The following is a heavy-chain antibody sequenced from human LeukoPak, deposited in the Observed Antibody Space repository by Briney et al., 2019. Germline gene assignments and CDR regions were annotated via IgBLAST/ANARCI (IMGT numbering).Heavy chain of an antibody. J-gene: IGHJ5*02. Sequence: PSETLTLTCTVSGGSISSSSYYWGWIRQPPGKGLEWIGGIYYSGSTYYNPSLKSRVTISVDTSKNQFSLKLSSVTAADTAVYYCARLGYSSGWYWFDPWGQGTLVTVSS. D-gene: IGHD6-19*01. CDR1: GGSISSSSYY. V-gene: IGHV4-39*01. CDR3: ARLGYSSGWYWFDP. CDR2: IYYSGST.